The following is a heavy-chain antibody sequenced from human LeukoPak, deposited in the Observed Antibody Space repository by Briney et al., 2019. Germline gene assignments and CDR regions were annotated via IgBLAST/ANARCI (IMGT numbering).Heavy chain of an antibody. J-gene: IGHJ5*02. V-gene: IGHV3-23*01. CDR3: AKDPSYLWFGELSAWFDP. CDR2: ISGSGGST. CDR1: GFTFSSYA. Sequence: PGGSLRLSCAASGFTFSSYAMSWVRQAPGKGLEWVSAISGSGGSTYYADSVKGRFTIPRDNSKNTLYLQMNSLRAEDTAVYYCAKDPSYLWFGELSAWFDPWGQGTLVTVSS. D-gene: IGHD3-10*01.